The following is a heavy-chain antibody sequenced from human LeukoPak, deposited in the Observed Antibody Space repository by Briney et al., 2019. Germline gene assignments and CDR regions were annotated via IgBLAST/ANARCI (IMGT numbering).Heavy chain of an antibody. D-gene: IGHD2-2*01. CDR1: GDSVSSNSAA. CDR2: TYYRSKWYN. CDR3: AQGYCSSTSCLGLYAFDI. J-gene: IGHJ3*02. V-gene: IGHV6-1*01. Sequence: SQTLSLTCALSGDSVSSNSAAWNWIRQSPSRGLEWLVRTYYRSKWYNDYAVSVKSRITINPDTSKNQFSLQLNSVTPEDTAVYYCAQGYCSSTSCLGLYAFDIWGQGTMVTVSS.